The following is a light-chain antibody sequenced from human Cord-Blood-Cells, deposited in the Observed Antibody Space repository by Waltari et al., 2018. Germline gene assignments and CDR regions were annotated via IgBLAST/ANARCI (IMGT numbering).Light chain of an antibody. CDR2: IAS. J-gene: IGKJ1*01. CDR1: QSISSW. CDR3: QQYNSYSWT. V-gene: IGKV1-5*03. Sequence: IQMTQTPSPLSASVEDRASITCRASQSISSWLDWYQQKPGKTPKLLIYIASSFESGVPSRFSGSGSGTEFTLTISSLQPDDFATYYCQQYNSYSWTFGQGTKVEIK.